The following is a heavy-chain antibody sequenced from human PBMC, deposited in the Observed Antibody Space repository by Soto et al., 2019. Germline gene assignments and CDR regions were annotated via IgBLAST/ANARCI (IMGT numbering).Heavy chain of an antibody. J-gene: IGHJ3*02. CDR3: ARDREVRGDHDAFDI. Sequence: GGSLRLSCAASGFTVSSNYMSWVRQAPGKGLEWVSVIYSGGSTYYADSVKGRFTISRDNSKNTLYLQMNSLRAEDTAVYYCARDREVRGDHDAFDIWGQGTMVTVSS. CDR1: GFTVSSNY. CDR2: IYSGGST. D-gene: IGHD3-10*01. V-gene: IGHV3-53*01.